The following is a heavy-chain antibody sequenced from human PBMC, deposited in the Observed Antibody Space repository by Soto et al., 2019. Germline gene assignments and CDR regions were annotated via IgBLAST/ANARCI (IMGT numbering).Heavy chain of an antibody. CDR1: GGSISSGDYY. Sequence: QVQLQESGPGLVKPSQTLSLTCTVSGGSISSGDYYWSWIRQPPGKGLEWIGYIYYSGSTYYNPSLKSRVTISVDTSTNQLSLKMSSVTAADTAVYYCARDRIAAAGTFRYYYYYGMDVWGQGTTVTVSS. J-gene: IGHJ6*02. V-gene: IGHV4-30-4*01. D-gene: IGHD6-13*01. CDR3: ARDRIAAAGTFRYYYYYGMDV. CDR2: IYYSGST.